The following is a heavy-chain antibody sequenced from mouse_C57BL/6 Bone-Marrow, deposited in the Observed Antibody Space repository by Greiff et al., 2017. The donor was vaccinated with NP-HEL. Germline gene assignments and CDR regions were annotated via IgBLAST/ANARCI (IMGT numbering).Heavy chain of an antibody. CDR1: GYTFTSYW. J-gene: IGHJ3*01. CDR2: IHPNSGST. V-gene: IGHV1-64*01. CDR3: ARWGYGIAY. Sequence: QVQLQQPGAELVKPGASVKLSCKASGYTFTSYWMHWVKQRPGQGLEWIGMIHPNSGSTNYNEKFKSKATLTVDKSSSTAYMQLSSLTSEDSAVYDCARWGYGIAYWGQGTLVIVSA. D-gene: IGHD1-1*02.